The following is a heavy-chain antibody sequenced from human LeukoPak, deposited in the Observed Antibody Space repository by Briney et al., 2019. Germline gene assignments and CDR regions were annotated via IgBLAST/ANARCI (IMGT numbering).Heavy chain of an antibody. CDR1: GDSVSSNSVA. Sequence: SQTLSVTCDISGDSVSSNSVAWYWIRQSPSRGLEWLGRTYYRSKWYNDYAVSVKSRITIKPDTSKNQFSLQPNSVTPEDTAVYYCARATRGDTTKSFDLWGRGTLVTVSS. CDR2: TYYRSKWYN. CDR3: ARATRGDTTKSFDL. J-gene: IGHJ2*01. D-gene: IGHD5-18*01. V-gene: IGHV6-1*01.